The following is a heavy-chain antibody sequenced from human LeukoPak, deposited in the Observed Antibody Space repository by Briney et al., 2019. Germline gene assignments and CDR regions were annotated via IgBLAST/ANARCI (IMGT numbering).Heavy chain of an antibody. CDR1: GFTVSSNY. V-gene: IGHV3-53*01. Sequence: PGGSLRLSCAASGFTVSSNYMSWVRQAPGKGLEWVSVIYSGGSTYYADSVKGRFTISRDNSKNTLYLGMNGLRADDTAVYYCAKDLMPYSSGSLFDDWGPGTLVTVSS. CDR3: AKDLMPYSSGSLFDD. CDR2: IYSGGST. J-gene: IGHJ4*02. D-gene: IGHD6-19*01.